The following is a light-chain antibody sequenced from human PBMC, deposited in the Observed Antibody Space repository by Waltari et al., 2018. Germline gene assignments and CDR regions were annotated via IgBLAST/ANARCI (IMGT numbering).Light chain of an antibody. V-gene: IGKV3-20*01. CDR1: QSVTSSY. CDR3: QQYGGSPAYT. CDR2: GAS. J-gene: IGKJ2*01. Sequence: EIVLTQSPGTLSLSPGESATLSCRASQSVTSSYLAWYQQKPGPAPRVLIYGASIRATGIPDRFSGSGSGTDFTLTISRLEPEDFALYFCQQYGGSPAYTFGQGTKLEI.